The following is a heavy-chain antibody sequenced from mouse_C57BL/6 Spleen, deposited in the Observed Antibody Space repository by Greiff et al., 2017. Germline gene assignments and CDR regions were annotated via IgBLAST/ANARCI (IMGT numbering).Heavy chain of an antibody. V-gene: IGHV14-4*01. CDR3: YDFYAMDY. J-gene: IGHJ4*01. CDR1: GFNIKDDY. CDR2: IDPENGDT. Sequence: VQLQQSGAELVRPGASVKLSCTASGFNIKDDYMHGVKQRPEQGLEWIGWIDPENGDTEYASKFQGKATITADTSSHTAYLQLSILTSEDTAVYYCYDFYAMDYSGQGTSVTVSS.